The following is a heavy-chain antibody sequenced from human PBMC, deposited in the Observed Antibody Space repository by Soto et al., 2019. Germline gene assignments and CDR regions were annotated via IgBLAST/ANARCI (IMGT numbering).Heavy chain of an antibody. CDR1: GGTFSSYA. J-gene: IGHJ4*02. Sequence: QVQLVQSGAEVKKPGSSVKVSCKASGGTFSSYAISWVRQAPGQGLEWMGGIITIFGTANYAQKFQGRVTITTDESTSTADMELSSLRSDDTAVYYCASDLGAGDGYNTPSFDYWGQGTLVTVSS. V-gene: IGHV1-69*01. CDR3: ASDLGAGDGYNTPSFDY. CDR2: IITIFGTA. D-gene: IGHD5-12*01.